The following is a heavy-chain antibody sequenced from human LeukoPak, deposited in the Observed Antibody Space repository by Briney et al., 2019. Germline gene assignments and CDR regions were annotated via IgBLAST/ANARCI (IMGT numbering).Heavy chain of an antibody. CDR2: IIPIFGTA. J-gene: IGHJ4*02. D-gene: IGHD3-22*01. Sequence: AASVKVSCKASGGTFSSYAISWVRQAPGQGLEWMGGIIPIFGTANYAQKFQGRVTITADKSTSTAYMELSSLRSEDTAVYYCASDTYYYDSSGYYHHWGQGTLVTVSS. CDR3: ASDTYYYDSSGYYHH. CDR1: GGTFSSYA. V-gene: IGHV1-69*06.